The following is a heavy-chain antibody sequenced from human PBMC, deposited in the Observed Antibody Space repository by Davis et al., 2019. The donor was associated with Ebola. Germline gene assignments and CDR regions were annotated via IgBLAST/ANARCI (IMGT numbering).Heavy chain of an antibody. CDR3: ARHHPYYDILTGYNWYFDL. D-gene: IGHD3-9*01. CDR1: GGSFSGYY. Sequence: SETLSLTCAVYGGSFSGYYWSWIRQPPGKGLEWIGEINHSGSTNYNPSLKSRLTIPVDTSKNQFSLKLSSVTAADTAVYYCARHHPYYDILTGYNWYFDLWGRGTLVTVSS. V-gene: IGHV4-34*01. J-gene: IGHJ2*01. CDR2: INHSGST.